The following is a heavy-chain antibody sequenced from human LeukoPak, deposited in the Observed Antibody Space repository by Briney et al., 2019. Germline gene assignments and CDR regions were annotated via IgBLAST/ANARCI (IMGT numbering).Heavy chain of an antibody. J-gene: IGHJ4*02. V-gene: IGHV3-21*01. Sequence: KPGGSLRLSCAVSGFTFTSYTMNWVRQAPGKGLEWVSSISSSSSYKYYADSVKGRFTISRDNAKNSLYLQMNSLRAEDTAVYYCAGGGGGWYIDYWGQGTLVTVSS. CDR3: AGGGGGWYIDY. D-gene: IGHD6-19*01. CDR2: ISSSSSYK. CDR1: GFTFTSYT.